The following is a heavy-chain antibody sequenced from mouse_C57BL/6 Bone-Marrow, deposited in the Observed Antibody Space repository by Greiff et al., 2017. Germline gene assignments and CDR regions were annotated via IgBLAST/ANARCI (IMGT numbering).Heavy chain of an antibody. J-gene: IGHJ4*01. CDR2: IYPGDGDT. CDR1: GYAFSSSW. CDR3: ARPSRDYYAMDY. V-gene: IGHV1-82*01. Sequence: QVQLQQSGPELVKPGASVKISCKASGYAFSSSWMNWVKPRPGKGLEWIGRIYPGDGDTNYNGKFKGKATLTADKSSSTAYMQLRSLTSEDSAVYFCARPSRDYYAMDYWGQGTSVTVSS.